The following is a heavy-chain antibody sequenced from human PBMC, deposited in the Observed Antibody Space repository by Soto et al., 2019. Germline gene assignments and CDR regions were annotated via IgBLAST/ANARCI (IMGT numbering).Heavy chain of an antibody. J-gene: IGHJ1*01. CDR3: ARADSSWSAEYYQH. D-gene: IGHD6-13*01. Sequence: QVQLVQSGAEVKKPGASVKVSCKASGYTFSNYGISWVRQAPGQGPEWMGWICGYNGNTKYAQKFQGRVTMTTDTSTSTADMEVSSLRSDNTVVYYCARADSSWSAEYYQHWGKGTLVIVSS. CDR2: ICGYNGNT. V-gene: IGHV1-18*01. CDR1: GYTFSNYG.